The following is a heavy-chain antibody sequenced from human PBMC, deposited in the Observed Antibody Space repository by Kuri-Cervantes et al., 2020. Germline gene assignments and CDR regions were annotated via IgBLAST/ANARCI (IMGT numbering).Heavy chain of an antibody. V-gene: IGHV3-23*01. Sequence: GGSLRLSCAASGFTFSNAWMSWVRQAPGKGLEWVSAISGSGGSTYYADSVKGRFTISRDNSKNTLYLQMNSLRAEDTAVYYCAKGKLAGGLLPLVDYWGQGTLVTVSS. CDR3: AKGKLAGGLLPLVDY. CDR2: ISGSGGST. J-gene: IGHJ4*02. D-gene: IGHD3-22*01. CDR1: GFTFSNAW.